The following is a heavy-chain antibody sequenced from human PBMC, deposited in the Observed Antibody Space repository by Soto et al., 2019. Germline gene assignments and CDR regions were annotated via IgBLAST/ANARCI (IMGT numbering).Heavy chain of an antibody. V-gene: IGHV5-51*01. D-gene: IGHD5-18*01. CDR3: ARQGYMSGYSYGSYGMDV. Sequence: EVQLVQSGAEVKKPGESLKISCKGSGYSFTSYWIGWVRQMPGKGLEWMGIIYPGDSDTRYSPSFQGQVTISADKSISTAYLQWSSLTASDTAMYYCARQGYMSGYSYGSYGMDVWGQGTTVTVSS. J-gene: IGHJ6*02. CDR2: IYPGDSDT. CDR1: GYSFTSYW.